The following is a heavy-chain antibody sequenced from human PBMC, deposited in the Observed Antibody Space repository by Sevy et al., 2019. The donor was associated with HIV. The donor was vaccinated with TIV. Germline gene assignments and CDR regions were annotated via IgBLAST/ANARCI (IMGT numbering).Heavy chain of an antibody. J-gene: IGHJ6*02. D-gene: IGHD3-3*01. CDR3: ARDSLPYDFWSGYYYYYYYGMDV. Sequence: GRSLRLSCAASGFTFSSYSMNWVRQAPGKGLEWVSYISSSSSTIYYADSVKGRFTISRDNAKNSLYLQMNSLRDEDTAVYYCARDSLPYDFWSGYYYYYYYGMDVWGQGTTVTVSS. CDR2: ISSSSSTI. CDR1: GFTFSSYS. V-gene: IGHV3-48*02.